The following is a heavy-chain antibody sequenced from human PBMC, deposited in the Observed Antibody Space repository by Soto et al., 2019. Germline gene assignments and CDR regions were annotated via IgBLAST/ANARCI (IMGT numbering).Heavy chain of an antibody. CDR3: AKGRGGSYGGDSFDY. CDR2: ISWNSGRT. CDR1: GFTYDDYD. V-gene: IGHV3-9*01. J-gene: IGHJ4*02. Sequence: EVQLVESGGGLVQPGRSLRLSCAASGFTYDDYDMHWVWQAPGKGLEWVSAISWNSGRTAYADSVKGRFTISRDNAKNSLYLQMNSLRVEDTALYHCAKGRGGSYGGDSFDYWGQGTLVTVSS. D-gene: IGHD1-26*01.